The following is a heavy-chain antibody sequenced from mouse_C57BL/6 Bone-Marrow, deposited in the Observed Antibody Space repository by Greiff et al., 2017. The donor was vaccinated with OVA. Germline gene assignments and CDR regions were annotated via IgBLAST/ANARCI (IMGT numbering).Heavy chain of an antibody. CDR1: GFSFNTYA. CDR2: IRSKSNNYAT. Sequence: EVKVVESGGGLVQPKGSLKLSCAASGFSFNTYAMNWVRQAPGKGLEWVARIRSKSNNYATYYADSVKDRFTISRDDSESMLYLQMNNLKTEDTAMYYCVRQRRRDWYFDVWGTGTTVTVSS. V-gene: IGHV10-1*01. J-gene: IGHJ1*03. CDR3: VRQRRRDWYFDV.